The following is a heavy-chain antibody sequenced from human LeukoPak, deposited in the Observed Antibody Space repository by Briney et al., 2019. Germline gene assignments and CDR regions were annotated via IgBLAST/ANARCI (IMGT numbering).Heavy chain of an antibody. J-gene: IGHJ4*02. D-gene: IGHD3-10*01. CDR3: ARGHTRITMLRGSRSAYYFDY. CDR1: SGSFSGYY. CDR2: IKHSVGT. V-gene: IGHV4-34*01. Sequence: SETLSLTCSVYSGSFSGYYWSWIRQPPGKGLEWIGEIKHSVGTNYNPSLTSRVTMSLDTSKNQFSLKLSSVTAADTAVYYCARGHTRITMLRGSRSAYYFDYWGQGTLVTVSS.